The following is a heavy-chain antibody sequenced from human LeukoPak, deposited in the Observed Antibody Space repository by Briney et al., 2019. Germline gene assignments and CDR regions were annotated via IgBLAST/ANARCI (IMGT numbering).Heavy chain of an antibody. Sequence: GGSLRLSCAASGFTFSSYAMSWVRQAPGKGLEWVSVISGNGGITYYADSVKGRFTISRDNSKNTLYLQMDSLRAEDTAVYYCARRLGSSDRTQYFDYWGQGTLVTVSS. D-gene: IGHD1-26*01. CDR2: ISGNGGIT. CDR1: GFTFSSYA. V-gene: IGHV3-23*01. J-gene: IGHJ4*02. CDR3: ARRLGSSDRTQYFDY.